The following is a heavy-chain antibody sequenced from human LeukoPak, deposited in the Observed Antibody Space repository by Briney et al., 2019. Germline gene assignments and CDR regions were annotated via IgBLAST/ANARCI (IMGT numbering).Heavy chain of an antibody. D-gene: IGHD3-3*01. V-gene: IGHV3-7*01. CDR2: IKQDGSEK. Sequence: GGSLRLSCAASGFTFSSYWMSWVRQAPGKGLEWVANIKQDGSEKYYVDSVKGRFTISRDNAKNSLYLQMNSLRAEDTAVYYCAREIFGVVSNWFDPWGQGTLVTVSS. CDR1: GFTFSSYW. J-gene: IGHJ5*02. CDR3: AREIFGVVSNWFDP.